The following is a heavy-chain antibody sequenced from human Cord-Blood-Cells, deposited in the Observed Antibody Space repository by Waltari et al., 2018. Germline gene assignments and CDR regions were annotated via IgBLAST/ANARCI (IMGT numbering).Heavy chain of an antibody. J-gene: IGHJ6*03. CDR3: ARQSGSGSYYYYYYYMDV. CDR2: IYYSGST. D-gene: IGHD1-26*01. V-gene: IGHV4-39*07. Sequence: QLQLQESGPGLVKPSETLSLTCTVSGGSISSSSYSWGWIRQPPGKGLEWIGSIYYSGSTYYNPSLKSRVTISVDTSKNQFSLKLSSVTAADTAVYYCARQSGSGSYYYYYYYMDVWGKGTTVTVSS. CDR1: GGSISSSSYS.